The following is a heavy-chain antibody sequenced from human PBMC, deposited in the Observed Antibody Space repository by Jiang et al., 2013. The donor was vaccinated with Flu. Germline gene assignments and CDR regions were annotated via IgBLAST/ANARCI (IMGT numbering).Heavy chain of an antibody. CDR2: IHTSGET. D-gene: IGHD6-19*01. Sequence: IRQSAGKGLEWIGRIHTSGETDYNPSLKSRLTMSVDASKSQLSLKLSSVTAADTAVYYCVRDLESSGWCYAPKHGFDFWGQGTMVTVSS. CDR3: VRDLESSGWCYAPKHGFDF. J-gene: IGHJ3*01. V-gene: IGHV4-4*07.